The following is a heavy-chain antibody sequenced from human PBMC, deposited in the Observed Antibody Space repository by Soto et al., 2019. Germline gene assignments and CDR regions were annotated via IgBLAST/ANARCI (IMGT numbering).Heavy chain of an antibody. CDR1: GYTLTSYG. D-gene: IGHD3-9*01. CDR3: AREGTDNNRLDP. Sequence: ASLQVSCKSSGYTLTSYGISWVRHAPGQGLEWMGWISAYNGNTNYAQKLQGRVTMTTDTSTSTAYMELRSLRSEDTAVYYGAREGTDNNRLDPWGQGNMVTV. V-gene: IGHV1-18*01. J-gene: IGHJ5*02. CDR2: ISAYNGNT.